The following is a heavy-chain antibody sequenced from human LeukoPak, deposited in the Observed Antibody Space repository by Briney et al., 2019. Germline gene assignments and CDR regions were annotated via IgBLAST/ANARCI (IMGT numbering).Heavy chain of an antibody. Sequence: SETLSLTCAVYGGSFSGYYWSWIRQPPGKGLEWIGEINHSGSTNYNPSLKSRVTISVDTSKNQFSLKLSSVTAADTAVYYCARGVPMITFGGVIATGGTNWFDPWGQGTLVTVSS. J-gene: IGHJ5*02. CDR3: ARGVPMITFGGVIATGGTNWFDP. CDR1: GGSFSGYY. V-gene: IGHV4-34*01. D-gene: IGHD3-16*02. CDR2: INHSGST.